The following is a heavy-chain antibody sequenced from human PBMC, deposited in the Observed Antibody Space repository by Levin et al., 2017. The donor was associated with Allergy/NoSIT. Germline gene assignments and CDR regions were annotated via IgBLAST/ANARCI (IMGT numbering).Heavy chain of an antibody. CDR1: GFTFSSYS. CDR3: ARAQNGIAVFY. V-gene: IGHV3-21*01. J-gene: IGHJ4*02. Sequence: GESLKISCAASGFTFSSYSMNWVRQAPGKGLEWVSSISSSSSYIYYADSVKGRFTISRDNAKNSLYLQMNSLRAEDTAVYYCARAQNGIAVFYWGQGTLVTVSS. CDR2: ISSSSSYI. D-gene: IGHD6-19*01.